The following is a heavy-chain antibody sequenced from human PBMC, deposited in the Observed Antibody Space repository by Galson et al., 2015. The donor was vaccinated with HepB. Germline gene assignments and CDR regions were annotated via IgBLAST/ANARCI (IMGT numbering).Heavy chain of an antibody. CDR1: GGSISSSSYY. D-gene: IGHD1-1*01. CDR3: ARRMYNWNDLGFDY. Sequence: SETLSLTCTVSGGSISSSSYYWGWIRQPPGKGLEWIGSIYYSGSTYYNPSLKSRVTISVDTSKNQFSLKLSSVTAADTAVYYCARRMYNWNDLGFDYWGQGTLVTVSS. J-gene: IGHJ4*02. CDR2: IYYSGST. V-gene: IGHV4-39*01.